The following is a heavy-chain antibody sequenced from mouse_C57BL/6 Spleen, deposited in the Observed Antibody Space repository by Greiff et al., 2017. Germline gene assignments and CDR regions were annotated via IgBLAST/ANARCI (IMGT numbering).Heavy chain of an antibody. J-gene: IGHJ1*03. D-gene: IGHD1-1*01. V-gene: IGHV1-7*01. CDR1: GYTFTSYW. Sequence: QVQLKQSGAELAKPGASVKLSCKASGYTFTSYWMHWVKQRPGQGLEWIGYINPSSGYTKYNQKFKDKATLTADKSSSTAYMQLSSLTYEDSAVYYCAREELLRSTGVDVWGTGTTVTVSA. CDR3: AREELLRSTGVDV. CDR2: INPSSGYT.